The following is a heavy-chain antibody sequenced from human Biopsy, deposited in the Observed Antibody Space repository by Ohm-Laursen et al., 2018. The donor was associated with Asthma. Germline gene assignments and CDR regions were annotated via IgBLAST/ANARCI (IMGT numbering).Heavy chain of an antibody. V-gene: IGHV1-69*04. Sequence: SVKVSCKAPGGTFSNFAFSWVRQAPGHGLEWMGTILTKFDITSYAEKFQGRVTINADKSTSTTYMELSRLRSEDTAAYYCARSYDTDSYPVLVLDYWGQGTLVTVSS. J-gene: IGHJ4*02. CDR2: ILTKFDIT. CDR3: ARSYDTDSYPVLVLDY. CDR1: GGTFSNFA. D-gene: IGHD3-22*01.